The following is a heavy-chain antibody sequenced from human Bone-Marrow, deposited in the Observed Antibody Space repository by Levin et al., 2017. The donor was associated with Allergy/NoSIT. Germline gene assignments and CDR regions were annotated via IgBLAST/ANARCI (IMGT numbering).Heavy chain of an antibody. D-gene: IGHD6-19*01. CDR2: IGTSGKT. J-gene: IGHJ4*02. V-gene: IGHV3-23*01. Sequence: GGSLRLSCAASGFTISNYAMSWVRQAPGKGLQWVSTIGTSGKTYYTDSVKGRFAISRDNSSNTLYLQMNSLRLEDTAVYYCAKDFYGSYDYWGQGTLVPVSS. CDR3: AKDFYGSYDY. CDR1: GFTISNYA.